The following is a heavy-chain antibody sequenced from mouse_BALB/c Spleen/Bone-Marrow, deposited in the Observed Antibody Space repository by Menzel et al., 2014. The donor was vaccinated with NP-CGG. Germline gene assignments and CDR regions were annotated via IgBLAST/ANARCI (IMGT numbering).Heavy chain of an antibody. Sequence: EVKLVESGGGLVQPGGSLKLSCAASGFDSSRYWMSWVRQAPGKGLEWIGEINPDSSTINYTPSLKDKFIISRDNAKNTLYLQMSKVRSEDTALYYCARVHYYGYEAYWGQGTLVTVSA. CDR1: GFDSSRYW. CDR2: INPDSSTI. D-gene: IGHD1-2*01. V-gene: IGHV4-1*02. J-gene: IGHJ3*01. CDR3: ARVHYYGYEAY.